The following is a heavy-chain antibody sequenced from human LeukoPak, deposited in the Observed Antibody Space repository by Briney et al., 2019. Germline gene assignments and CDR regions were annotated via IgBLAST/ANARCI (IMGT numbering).Heavy chain of an antibody. CDR1: GFTFSSSW. J-gene: IGHJ4*02. D-gene: IGHD2-2*01. CDR2: IKQGGSEK. CDR3: VKDLRGPEGF. Sequence: GGSLRLSCAASGFTFSSSWMSWVRQAPGKGLEWVANIKQGGSEKSYVDSVKGRFTISRDDAKTSLYLQMISLRAEDTAVYYCVKDLRGPEGFWGQGTLVIVSS. V-gene: IGHV3-7*01.